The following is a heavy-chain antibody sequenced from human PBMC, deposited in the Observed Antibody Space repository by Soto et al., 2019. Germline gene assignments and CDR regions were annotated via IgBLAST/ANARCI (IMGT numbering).Heavy chain of an antibody. V-gene: IGHV4-59*01. CDR3: ARGSAAGTKSPFDY. Sequence: SETLSLTCTVSGGSISGYYWSWIRQSPGKGLEWIGYIHYSGSTNYNPSLKSRVTISVDTSKNQLSLKLSSVTAADTAVHYCARGSAAGTKSPFDYWGQGTLVTVSS. CDR2: IHYSGST. J-gene: IGHJ4*02. CDR1: GGSISGYY. D-gene: IGHD6-13*01.